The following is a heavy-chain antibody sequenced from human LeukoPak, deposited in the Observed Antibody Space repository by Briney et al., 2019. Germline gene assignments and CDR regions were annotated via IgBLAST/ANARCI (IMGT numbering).Heavy chain of an antibody. CDR1: GYTFINYG. J-gene: IGHJ4*02. D-gene: IGHD1-26*01. CDR2: INAGNGNT. Sequence: ASVTVSCKASGYTFINYGMTWVRQAPGQGLEWMGWINAGNGNTKYSQKFQGRVTITRDTSASTAYMELSSLRSEDTAVYYCARGASGSAYFVDYWGQGTLVTVSS. CDR3: ARGASGSAYFVDY. V-gene: IGHV1-3*01.